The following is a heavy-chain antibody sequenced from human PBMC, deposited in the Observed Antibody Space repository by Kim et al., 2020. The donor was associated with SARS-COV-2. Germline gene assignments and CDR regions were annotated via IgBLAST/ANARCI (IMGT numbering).Heavy chain of an antibody. D-gene: IGHD3-3*01. Sequence: SETLSLTCTVSGGSISSGGYYWSWIRQHPGKGLEWIGYIYYSGSTYYNPSLKSRVTISVDTSKNQFSLKLSSVTAADTAVYYCASGYPGYYAAEAVIEGDYFDYWGQGTLVTVSS. CDR3: ASGYPGYYAAEAVIEGDYFDY. V-gene: IGHV4-31*03. CDR2: IYYSGST. CDR1: GGSISSGGYY. J-gene: IGHJ4*02.